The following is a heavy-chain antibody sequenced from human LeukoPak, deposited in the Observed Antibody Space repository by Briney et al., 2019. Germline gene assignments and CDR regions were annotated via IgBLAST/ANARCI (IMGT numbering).Heavy chain of an antibody. Sequence: GGSLRLSCAASGFTFSSYGMHWVRQAPGEGLEWVALIWYDGSNKKHADSVKGRFTISRDNSKNTLYLQMNSLRAEDTAVYYCAKGIGSGYYGYFDYWGQGTLVTVSS. J-gene: IGHJ4*02. CDR1: GFTFSSYG. D-gene: IGHD3-22*01. CDR2: IWYDGSNK. CDR3: AKGIGSGYYGYFDY. V-gene: IGHV3-33*06.